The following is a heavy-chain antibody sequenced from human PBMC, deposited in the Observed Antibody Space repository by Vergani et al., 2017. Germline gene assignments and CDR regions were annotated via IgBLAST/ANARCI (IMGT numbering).Heavy chain of an antibody. CDR3: TRHGRSGWAGYFQH. D-gene: IGHD6-19*01. V-gene: IGHV4-39*01. J-gene: IGHJ1*01. CDR2: IYYTGTT. Sequence: QLPESGPGLVKASQTLSLTCSVSGAYVGSGGYYWGWIRQPPGKGLEWIGTIYYTGTTYYNEAHKSRLTISVDTSKNQFALNLTSVTAADTAVYYCTRHGRSGWAGYFQHWGQGTLVTASS. CDR1: GAYVGSGGYY.